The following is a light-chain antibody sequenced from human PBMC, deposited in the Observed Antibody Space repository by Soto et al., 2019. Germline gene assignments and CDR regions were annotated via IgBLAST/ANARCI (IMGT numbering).Light chain of an antibody. Sequence: QSVRTQPASVSGSPGQSITISCTGTSSDVGGYNYVSWYQQHPCKAPKLMIYEVTNRPSGVSNRFSGSKSGNTASLTISGLQAEDEGDYYCSSYTSRSTLVFGTVTNLTVL. V-gene: IGLV2-14*01. CDR2: EVT. CDR3: SSYTSRSTLV. CDR1: SSDVGGYNY. J-gene: IGLJ1*01.